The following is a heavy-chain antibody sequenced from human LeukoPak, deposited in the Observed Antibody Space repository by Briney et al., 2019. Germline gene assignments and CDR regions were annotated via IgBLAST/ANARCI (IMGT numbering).Heavy chain of an antibody. V-gene: IGHV4-4*07. CDR3: ARGQGTVTTH. D-gene: IGHD4-17*01. Sequence: LETLSLTCTVSGGSISSYYWIWIRQPTGKALEWIGRIYSSGSTNYNPSLKSRVTMSVDTSKNQFSLKLSSVTAADTALYYCARGQGTVTTHWGQGTLVTVSS. CDR1: GGSISSYY. J-gene: IGHJ4*02. CDR2: IYSSGST.